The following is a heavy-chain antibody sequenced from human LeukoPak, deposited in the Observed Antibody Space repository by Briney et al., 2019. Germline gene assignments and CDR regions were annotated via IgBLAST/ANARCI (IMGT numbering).Heavy chain of an antibody. V-gene: IGHV1-8*01. CDR1: GYTFTSYD. J-gene: IGHJ4*02. CDR3: ATDLSDY. CDR2: MNPNSGNT. Sequence: ASVKVSCKASGYTFTSYDINWVRQATGQGLEWMGWMNPNSGNTGYAQKFQGRVTMTEDTSTDTAYMELSSLRSEDTAVYYCATDLSDYWGQGTLVTVSS.